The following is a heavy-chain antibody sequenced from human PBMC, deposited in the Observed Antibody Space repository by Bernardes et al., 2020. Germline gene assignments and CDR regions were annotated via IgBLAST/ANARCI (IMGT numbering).Heavy chain of an antibody. V-gene: IGHV3-30*18. D-gene: IGHD2-2*01. Sequence: GGPLRLFCSACGFTFSSYGMHWVRQAPGKGLEWVAVISYDGSNKFNADSVKGRFTISRDNSKNTLYLQMNSLRAEDTAVYYCAKDLLDCSSFSCGLFDYWGQGTLVTVSS. CDR3: AKDLLDCSSFSCGLFDY. CDR1: GFTFSSYG. J-gene: IGHJ4*02. CDR2: ISYDGSNK.